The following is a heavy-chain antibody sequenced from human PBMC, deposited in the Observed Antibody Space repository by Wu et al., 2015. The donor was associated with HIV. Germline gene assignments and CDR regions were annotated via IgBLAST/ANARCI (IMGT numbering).Heavy chain of an antibody. CDR3: ASGDVFDI. CDR2: IIPIFGTG. J-gene: IGHJ3*02. CDR1: GGTFSTTA. Sequence: QVQLVQSGAEVKKPGSSVKVSCKASGGTFSTTAISWVRQAPGEGLEWVGGIIPIFGTGSYAQKFQGRVTITADESTRTVYMDLSSLRSEDTAFYYCASGDVFDIWGQGTMVTVSS. V-gene: IGHV1-69*12.